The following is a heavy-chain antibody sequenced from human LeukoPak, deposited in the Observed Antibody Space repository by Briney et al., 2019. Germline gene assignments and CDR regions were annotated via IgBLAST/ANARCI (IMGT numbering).Heavy chain of an antibody. Sequence: SETLSLTCTVSGGSISNGDYYWNWIRQPPGKGLEWIGNIYYTGTTYHTGTTYYNPSVNSRVTISVDTSKNQFYLKLSSVTAADTAVYYCARLGRTVTPRFDYWGQGTLVTVSS. J-gene: IGHJ4*02. CDR3: ARLGRTVTPRFDY. D-gene: IGHD4-17*01. CDR1: GGSISNGDYY. V-gene: IGHV4-39*01. CDR2: IYYTGTT.